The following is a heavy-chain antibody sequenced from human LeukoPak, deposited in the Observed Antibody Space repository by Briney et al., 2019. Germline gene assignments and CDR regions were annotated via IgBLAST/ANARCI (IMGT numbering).Heavy chain of an antibody. J-gene: IGHJ4*02. CDR3: ARMYSGTSYYFDF. CDR2: FSYIGST. V-gene: IGHV4-59*01. CDR1: GVSISDYH. D-gene: IGHD1-26*01. Sequence: KPSETLSLTCTVSGVSISDYHWIWIRQPPAKGLEWMGYFSYIGSTRYNPSLKSRVTMSVDTSKNQFSLRLISVAAADTAVYYCARMYSGTSYYFDFWGQGTLVTVSS.